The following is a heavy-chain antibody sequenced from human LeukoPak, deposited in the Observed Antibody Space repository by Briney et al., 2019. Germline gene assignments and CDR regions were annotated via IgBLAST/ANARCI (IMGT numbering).Heavy chain of an antibody. CDR3: ARDQIAVVDFDY. D-gene: IGHD6-19*01. V-gene: IGHV3-21*01. CDR1: GFSFSTYS. CDR2: ISSGSGSI. Sequence: GGSLRLSCVASGFSFSTYSMTWVRQAPGKGLEWVSAISSGSGSIYYADSVKGRFTISRDNAKNSLYLQMNSLRAEDTAVYYCARDQIAVVDFDYWGQGTLVTVSS. J-gene: IGHJ4*02.